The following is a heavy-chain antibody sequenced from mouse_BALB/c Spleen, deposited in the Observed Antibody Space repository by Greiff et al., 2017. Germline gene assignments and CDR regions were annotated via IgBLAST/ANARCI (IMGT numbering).Heavy chain of an antibody. J-gene: IGHJ3*01. CDR3: TRVQTGTGFAY. V-gene: IGHV1-15*01. D-gene: IGHD4-1*01. CDR1: GYTFTDYE. CDR2: IDPETGGT. Sequence: LVESGAELVRPGASVTLSCKASGYTFTDYEMHWVKQTPVHGLEWIGAIDPETGGTAYNQKFKGKATLTADKSSSTAYMELRSLTSKDSAVYYCTRVQTGTGFAYWGQGTLVTVSA.